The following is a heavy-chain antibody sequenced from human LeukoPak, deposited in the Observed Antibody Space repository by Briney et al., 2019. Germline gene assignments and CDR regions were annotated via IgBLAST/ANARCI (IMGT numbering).Heavy chain of an antibody. CDR1: GGTFSSYA. CDR2: ISAYNGNT. V-gene: IGHV1-18*01. D-gene: IGHD6-13*01. J-gene: IGHJ4*02. Sequence: GASVRVSCKASGGTFSSYAISWVRQAPGQGLEWMGWISAYNGNTNYAQKLQGRVTMTTDTSTSTAYMELRSLRSDDTAVYYCARESGFVEYSSSWDFDYWGQGTLVTVSS. CDR3: ARESGFVEYSSSWDFDY.